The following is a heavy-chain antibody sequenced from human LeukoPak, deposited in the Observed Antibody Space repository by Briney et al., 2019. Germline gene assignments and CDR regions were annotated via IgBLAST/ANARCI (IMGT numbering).Heavy chain of an antibody. Sequence: PGGSLRLSCAASGFTFRRYWMHWVRQAPGKGLVWVSRINDDGSSTSYADSVKGRFTISRDNANNTLYLQMNSLRAEETAVYHCARDFAPYTSGWPSYWGQGTLVTVSS. CDR1: GFTFRRYW. J-gene: IGHJ4*02. V-gene: IGHV3-74*01. CDR2: INDDGSST. CDR3: ARDFAPYTSGWPSY. D-gene: IGHD6-19*01.